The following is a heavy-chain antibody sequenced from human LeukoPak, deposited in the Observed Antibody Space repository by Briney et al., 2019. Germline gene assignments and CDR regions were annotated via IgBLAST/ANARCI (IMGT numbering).Heavy chain of an antibody. CDR2: IYYGGST. D-gene: IGHD1-14*01. Sequence: SETPSLTCSVSGGSISTHYWSWIRQPPGKGLEWIGYIYYGGSTNYNPSLKSRVTISVDTSKNQFSLKLRSVTAADTAVYHCARHVDGFNNIDAFDIWGQGTMVTVSS. V-gene: IGHV4-59*08. CDR1: GGSISTHY. J-gene: IGHJ3*02. CDR3: ARHVDGFNNIDAFDI.